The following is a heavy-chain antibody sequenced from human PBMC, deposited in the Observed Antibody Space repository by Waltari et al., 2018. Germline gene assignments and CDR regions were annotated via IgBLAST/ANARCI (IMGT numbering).Heavy chain of an antibody. J-gene: IGHJ6*03. Sequence: QVQLQESGPGLVKPSETLSLTCTVPGGSISSYYWSWIRQPAGQGLEWIGRIYTSGSTNYNPSLKSRVTMSVDTSKNQFSLKLSSVTAADTAVYYCARDNQLLSQAGFYYYYYMDVWGKGTTVTVSS. CDR2: IYTSGST. V-gene: IGHV4-4*07. CDR3: ARDNQLLSQAGFYYYYYMDV. CDR1: GGSISSYY. D-gene: IGHD2-2*01.